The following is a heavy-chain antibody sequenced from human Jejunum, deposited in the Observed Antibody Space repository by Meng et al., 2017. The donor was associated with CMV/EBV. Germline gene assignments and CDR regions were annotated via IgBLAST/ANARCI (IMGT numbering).Heavy chain of an antibody. J-gene: IGHJ6*02. CDR2: IYAGFST. CDR1: FTFSPYV. Sequence: FTFSPYVMSWVRQAPGKGLEWVSDIYAGFSTYYADSVKGRFTISRDNSKNTLYLQMDSLRAADTAVYYCAKRITSARGTKLSSMDVWGQGTTVTVSS. D-gene: IGHD3-10*01. V-gene: IGHV3-23*03. CDR3: AKRITSARGTKLSSMDV.